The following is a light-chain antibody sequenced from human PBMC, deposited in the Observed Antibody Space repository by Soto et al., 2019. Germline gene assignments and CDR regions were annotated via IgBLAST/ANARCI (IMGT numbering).Light chain of an antibody. Sequence: EIVLTQSPATLSLSPGERATLSCRASQSVRSYLAWYQQKPGQAPRLLISDASNRATGIPARFSGSGSGTDFTLTISSLEPEDSAIYYCQQRTNWPPWTFGQGTKVEI. CDR1: QSVRSY. V-gene: IGKV3-11*01. J-gene: IGKJ1*01. CDR3: QQRTNWPPWT. CDR2: DAS.